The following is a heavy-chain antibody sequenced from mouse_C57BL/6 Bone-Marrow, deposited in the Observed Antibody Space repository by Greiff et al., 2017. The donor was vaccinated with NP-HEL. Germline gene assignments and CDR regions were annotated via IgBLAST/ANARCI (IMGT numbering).Heavy chain of an antibody. CDR1: GFTFSSYA. CDR3: AATVVATRYFDV. D-gene: IGHD1-1*01. CDR2: ISDGGSYT. V-gene: IGHV5-4*03. J-gene: IGHJ1*03. Sequence: DVKLVESGGGLVKPGGSLKLSCAASGFTFSSYAMSWVRQTPEKRLEWVATISDGGSYTYYPDNVKGRFTISRDNAKNNLYLQMSHLKSEDTAMYYCAATVVATRYFDVWGTGTTVTVSS.